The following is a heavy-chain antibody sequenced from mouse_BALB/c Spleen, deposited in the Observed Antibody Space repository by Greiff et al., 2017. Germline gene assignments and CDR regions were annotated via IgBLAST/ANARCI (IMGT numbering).Heavy chain of an antibody. CDR3: ARDEGYYRYDGGGAMDY. Sequence: EVQLVESGGGLVQPGGSLKLSCAASGFTFSSYGMSWVRQTPDKRLELVATINSNGGSTYYPDSVKGRFTISRDNAKNTLYLQMSSLKSEDTAMYYCARDEGYYRYDGGGAMDYWGQGTSVTVSS. V-gene: IGHV5-6-3*01. CDR2: INSNGGST. CDR1: GFTFSSYG. D-gene: IGHD2-14*01. J-gene: IGHJ4*01.